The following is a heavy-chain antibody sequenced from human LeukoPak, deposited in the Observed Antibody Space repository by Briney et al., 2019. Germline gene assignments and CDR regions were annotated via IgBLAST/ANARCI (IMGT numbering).Heavy chain of an antibody. V-gene: IGHV3-7*01. J-gene: IGHJ4*02. Sequence: GGSLRLSCAASGFTFSSYWMSWVRQAPGKGLERVANIKQDGSEKYYVDSVKGRFTISRDNAKNSLYLQMNSLRAEDTAVYYCARDSSGWYGHPKNEDYWGQGTLVTVSS. CDR1: GFTFSSYW. CDR3: ARDSSGWYGHPKNEDY. D-gene: IGHD6-19*01. CDR2: IKQDGSEK.